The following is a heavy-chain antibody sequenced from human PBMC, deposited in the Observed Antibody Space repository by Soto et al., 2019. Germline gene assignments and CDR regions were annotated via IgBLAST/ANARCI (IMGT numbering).Heavy chain of an antibody. CDR1: GGTFSSYA. CDR3: ARDSERAVATDDWFDP. J-gene: IGHJ5*02. CDR2: IIPIFGTA. V-gene: IGHV1-69*13. Sequence: ASVKVSCKASGGTFSSYAISWVRQAPGQGLEWMGGIIPIFGTANYAQKFQGRVTITADESTSTAYMELSSLRSEDTAVYYCARDSERAVATDDWFDPWGQGTMVTVYS. D-gene: IGHD6-19*01.